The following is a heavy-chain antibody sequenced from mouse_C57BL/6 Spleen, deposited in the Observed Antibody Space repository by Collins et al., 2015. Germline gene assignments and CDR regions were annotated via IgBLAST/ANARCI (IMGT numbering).Heavy chain of an antibody. J-gene: IGHJ4*01. CDR3: AVYYDYDGGYYYAMDY. CDR2: IYPGSGST. V-gene: IGHV1-55*01. D-gene: IGHD2-4*01. CDR1: GYTFTRYW. Sequence: QVQLQQPGAELVEPGASVKMSCKAFGYTFTRYWITWVKQRPGQGLEWIGDIYPGSGSTNYNEKFKNKATLTVDTSSSTAYMQLSSLTSEDSAVYYCAVYYDYDGGYYYAMDYWGQGTSVTVSP.